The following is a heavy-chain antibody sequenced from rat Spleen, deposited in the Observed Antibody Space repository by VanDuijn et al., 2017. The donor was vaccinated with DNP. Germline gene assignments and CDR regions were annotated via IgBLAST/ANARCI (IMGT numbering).Heavy chain of an antibody. Sequence: QVQLKESGPGLVQPSQTLSLTCTVSGFSLTSYHVHWVRQPAGKGLEGMGVMWTGGTTDFSSDLKSRLSISRDTSKSQVFLKMNSLQTEDIATYYCARDGYNSAFDYWGQGVMVTVSS. V-gene: IGHV2-30*01. CDR2: MWTGGTT. D-gene: IGHD4-3*01. CDR3: ARDGYNSAFDY. CDR1: GFSLTSYH. J-gene: IGHJ2*01.